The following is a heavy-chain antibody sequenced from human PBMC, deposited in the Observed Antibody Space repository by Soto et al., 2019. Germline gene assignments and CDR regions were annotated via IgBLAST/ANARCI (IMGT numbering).Heavy chain of an antibody. J-gene: IGHJ4*02. Sequence: GGSLRLSCAASGFTFSSYAMSWVRQAPGKGLEWVSAIGGSGGSTYYADSVKGRFTISRDNSKNTLYLQVNSLRAEDTAIYYCAKDYTFWSGYHFDYWGQGTLVTVSS. D-gene: IGHD3-3*01. V-gene: IGHV3-23*01. CDR1: GFTFSSYA. CDR2: IGGSGGST. CDR3: AKDYTFWSGYHFDY.